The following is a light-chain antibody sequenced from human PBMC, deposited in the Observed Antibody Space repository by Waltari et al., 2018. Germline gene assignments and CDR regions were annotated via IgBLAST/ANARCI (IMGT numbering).Light chain of an antibody. J-gene: IGLJ2*01. CDR2: GST. Sequence: QSVLTQPPSVSGAPGQRVTISCTGSGSNIGAGYDVPWYQQLPRAAPKLLIYGSTSRPLGVPDRLFGSTSGTSASLAITGLQAEDEADYYCQSYDTSLRVVFGGGTKLTVL. CDR1: GSNIGAGYD. V-gene: IGLV1-40*01. CDR3: QSYDTSLRVV.